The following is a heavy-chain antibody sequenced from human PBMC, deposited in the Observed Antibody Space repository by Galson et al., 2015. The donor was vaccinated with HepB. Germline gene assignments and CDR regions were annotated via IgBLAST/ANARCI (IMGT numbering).Heavy chain of an antibody. D-gene: IGHD5-12*01. Sequence: SETLSLTCTVSGGSISSSSYYWGWIRQPPGKGLEWIGSIYYSGSTYYNPSLKSRVTISVDTSKNQFSLKLSSVTAADTAVYYCARHVGISGYGSRYFDYWGQGTLVTVSS. CDR1: GGSISSSSYY. J-gene: IGHJ4*02. V-gene: IGHV4-39*01. CDR3: ARHVGISGYGSRYFDY. CDR2: IYYSGST.